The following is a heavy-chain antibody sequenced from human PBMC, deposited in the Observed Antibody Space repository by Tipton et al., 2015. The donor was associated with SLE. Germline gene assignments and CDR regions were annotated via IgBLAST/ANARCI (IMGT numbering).Heavy chain of an antibody. CDR2: ISGRGGRT. J-gene: IGHJ4*02. CDR3: ASHRDGYNEAAFDY. V-gene: IGHV3-23*01. D-gene: IGHD5-24*01. Sequence: SLRLSCAASGFTFSSYAMSWVRQAPGRGLEWVSAISGRGGRTYYADSVKGRFTISRDNSKNTLYLEVNSLRVEDTAVYYCASHRDGYNEAAFDYWGQGTLVTVSS. CDR1: GFTFSSYA.